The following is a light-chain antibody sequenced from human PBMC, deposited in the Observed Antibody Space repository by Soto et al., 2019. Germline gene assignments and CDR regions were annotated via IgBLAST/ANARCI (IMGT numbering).Light chain of an antibody. J-gene: IGLJ1*01. V-gene: IGLV2-14*01. Sequence: QYALTQPASVSGSPGQSITIPCTGTSSDIGNYNSVSWYQQHPGKAPKLIIFEVSNRPSGVSDRFSGSKSGNTASLTISGLQADDEADYYCGSYTTYRPYVFGSGTKLTVL. CDR2: EVS. CDR1: SSDIGNYNS. CDR3: GSYTTYRPYV.